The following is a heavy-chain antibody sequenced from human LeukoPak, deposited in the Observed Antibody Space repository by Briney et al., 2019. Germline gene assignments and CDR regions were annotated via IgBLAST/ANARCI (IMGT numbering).Heavy chain of an antibody. CDR1: GFTFDDYA. V-gene: IGHV3-9*03. Sequence: PGGSLRLSCAASGFTFDDYAMHWVRQAPGKGLEWVSGISWNSGSIDYADSVKGRFTISRDNAKNSLYLQMSGLRAEDMALYCCAKDIPPKNWGQGTLVTVSS. CDR2: ISWNSGSI. D-gene: IGHD2-21*01. CDR3: AKDIPPKN. J-gene: IGHJ4*02.